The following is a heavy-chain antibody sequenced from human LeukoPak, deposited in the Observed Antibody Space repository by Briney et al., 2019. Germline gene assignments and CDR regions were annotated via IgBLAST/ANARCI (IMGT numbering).Heavy chain of an antibody. CDR2: IYGTGTT. Sequence: GSLRLSCAGSGFTVTSSYMTWVRQAPGKGLECVSAIYGTGTTYYADSVKGRFTVSRDSSSNTLHLQMNSLRAEDSAVYYCAREARYYDILTGFHNYSGVDVWGQGTTVTVSS. CDR1: GFTVTSSY. CDR3: AREARYYDILTGFHNYSGVDV. J-gene: IGHJ6*02. V-gene: IGHV3-66*01. D-gene: IGHD3-9*01.